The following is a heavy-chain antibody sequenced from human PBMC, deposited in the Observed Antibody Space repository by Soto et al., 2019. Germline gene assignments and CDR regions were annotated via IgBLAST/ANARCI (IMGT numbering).Heavy chain of an antibody. V-gene: IGHV1-69*13. CDR2: IIPIFGTA. D-gene: IGHD5-12*01. Sequence: GASVKVSCKASGGTFSSHAISWVRQAPGQRLEWMGGIIPIFGTANYAQKFQGRVTITADESTSTAYMELSSLRSEDTAVYYCALSGYDLGQVDYYYGMDVWGQGTTVTVSS. CDR1: GGTFSSHA. J-gene: IGHJ6*02. CDR3: ALSGYDLGQVDYYYGMDV.